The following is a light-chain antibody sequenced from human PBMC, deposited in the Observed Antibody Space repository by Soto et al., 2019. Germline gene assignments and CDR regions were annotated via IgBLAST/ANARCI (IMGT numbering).Light chain of an antibody. CDR1: QSVSSY. CDR2: GAS. V-gene: IGKV3-11*01. Sequence: EIVLTQSPATLSLSPGERATLSCRASQSVSSYLAWYQQKPGQAPRLLIYGASTRASGIPARFSGSGSGTDFTLTISSLEPEDFAVYYCQQRINWPLTFGGGTKVDIK. J-gene: IGKJ4*01. CDR3: QQRINWPLT.